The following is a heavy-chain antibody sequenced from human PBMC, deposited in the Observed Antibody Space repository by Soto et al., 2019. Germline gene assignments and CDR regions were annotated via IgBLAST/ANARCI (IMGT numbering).Heavy chain of an antibody. D-gene: IGHD5-12*01. CDR2: INPNSGGT. CDR1: GYTFTGYY. CDR3: ARDKDIVATIGRVYYGMDV. Sequence: KVSCKASGYTFTGYYMHWVRQAPGQGLEWMGWINPNSGGTNYAQKFQGRVTMTRDTSISTAYMELSRLRSDDTAVYYCARDKDIVATIGRVYYGMDVWGQGTTVTVSS. J-gene: IGHJ6*02. V-gene: IGHV1-2*02.